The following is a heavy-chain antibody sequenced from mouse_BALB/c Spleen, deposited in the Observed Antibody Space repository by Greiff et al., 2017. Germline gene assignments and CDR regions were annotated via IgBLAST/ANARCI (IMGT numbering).Heavy chain of an antibody. Sequence: EVQLQESGGGLVQPGGSLKLSCAASGFTFSSYTMSWVRQTPEKRLEWVAYISNGGGSTYYPDTVKGRFTISRDNAKNTLYLQMSSLKSEDTAMYYCARGGIVSMDYWGQGTSVTVSS. CDR3: ARGGIVSMDY. CDR1: GFTFSSYT. V-gene: IGHV5-12-2*01. CDR2: ISNGGGST. D-gene: IGHD2-12*01. J-gene: IGHJ4*01.